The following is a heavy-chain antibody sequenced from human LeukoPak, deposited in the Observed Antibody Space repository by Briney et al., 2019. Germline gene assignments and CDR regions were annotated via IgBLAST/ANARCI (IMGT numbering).Heavy chain of an antibody. CDR3: ARVGPRYCSSTSCYLAYFDY. J-gene: IGHJ4*02. V-gene: IGHV4-30-2*01. CDR1: GGSISSGGYY. D-gene: IGHD2-2*01. Sequence: SETLSLTCTVSGGSISSGGYYWSWIRQPPGKGLEWIGYIYHSGSTYYNPSLKSRVTISVDRSKNQFSLKLSSVTAADTAVYYCARVGPRYCSSTSCYLAYFDYWGQGTLVTVSS. CDR2: IYHSGST.